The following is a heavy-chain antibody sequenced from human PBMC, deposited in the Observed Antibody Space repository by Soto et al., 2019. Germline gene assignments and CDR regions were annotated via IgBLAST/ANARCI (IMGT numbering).Heavy chain of an antibody. CDR2: ISAYNGNT. J-gene: IGHJ4*02. V-gene: IGHV1-18*01. Sequence: ASVKVSCKASGYTFTSYGISWVRQAPGQGLEWMGWISAYNGNTSYAQKFHGRVTMTTDTSTSTAYMELRSLRSDDTAVYYCARARITMVRGASDYWGQGTLVTVSS. CDR3: ARARITMVRGASDY. D-gene: IGHD3-10*01. CDR1: GYTFTSYG.